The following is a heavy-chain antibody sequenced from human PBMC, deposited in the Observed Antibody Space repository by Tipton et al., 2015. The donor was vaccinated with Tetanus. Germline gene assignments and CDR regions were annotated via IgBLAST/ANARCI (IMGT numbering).Heavy chain of an antibody. CDR1: GGSVSGGGYT. J-gene: IGHJ4*02. CDR2: VYHGGT. CDR3: ARGRNYGDYLDY. Sequence: TLSLTCVVSGGSVSGGGYTWNWIRQPPGKDLEWIGSVYHGGTIYTPSLKNRVTISVDRSRSHFSLNLTSVTAADTARYYCARGRNYGDYLDYWGQGSLVTVSS. D-gene: IGHD4-17*01. V-gene: IGHV4-30-2*01.